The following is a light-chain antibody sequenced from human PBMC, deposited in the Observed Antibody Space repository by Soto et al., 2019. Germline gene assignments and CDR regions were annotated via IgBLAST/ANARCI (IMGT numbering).Light chain of an antibody. Sequence: QSVLTQPASVSGSPGQSITISCTGTSSDVGGYNCVSWYQQHPGKAPKLMIYDVSNRPSGVSNRFSGHKSGNTASLTNSGVQAEYDADYYCRLYTGSSTVVGFGGGTTLTVL. CDR3: RLYTGSSTVVG. CDR2: DVS. J-gene: IGLJ2*01. V-gene: IGLV2-14*01. CDR1: SSDVGGYNC.